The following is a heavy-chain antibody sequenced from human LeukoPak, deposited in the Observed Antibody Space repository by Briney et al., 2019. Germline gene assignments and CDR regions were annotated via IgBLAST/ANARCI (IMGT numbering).Heavy chain of an antibody. J-gene: IGHJ3*02. CDR3: ASQGVVVITARDAFDI. V-gene: IGHV4-59*08. CDR2: IYYSGGT. Sequence: SETLSLTCAVYGGSFSGYYWSWIRQPPGKGLEWIGYIYYSGGTNYNPSLKSRVTISVDTSKNQFSLKLSSVTAADTAVYYCASQGVVVITARDAFDIWGQGTMVTVSS. D-gene: IGHD3-22*01. CDR1: GGSFSGYY.